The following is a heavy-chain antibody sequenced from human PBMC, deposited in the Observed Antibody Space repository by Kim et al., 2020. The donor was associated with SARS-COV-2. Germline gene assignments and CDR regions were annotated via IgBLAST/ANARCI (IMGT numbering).Heavy chain of an antibody. D-gene: IGHD7-27*01. Sequence: NPALESRVTMSVDTAKNQCSLYLSSVAAAGTAVYYCARDKFWGSYGMDVWGQGTTVTVSS. J-gene: IGHJ6*02. CDR3: ARDKFWGSYGMDV. V-gene: IGHV4-31*02.